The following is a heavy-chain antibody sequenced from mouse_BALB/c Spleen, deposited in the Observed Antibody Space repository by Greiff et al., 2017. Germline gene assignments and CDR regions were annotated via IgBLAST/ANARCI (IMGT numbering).Heavy chain of an antibody. J-gene: IGHJ2*01. CDR2: IYPGNVNT. CDR1: GYTFTSYY. Sequence: QVQLQQSGPELVKPGASVRISCKASGYTFTSYYIHWVKQRPGQGLEWIGWIYPGNVNTKYNEKFKGKATLTADKSSSTAYMQLSSLTSEDSAVYFCARDYYYGSSYDFDYWGQGTTLTVSS. CDR3: ARDYYYGSSYDFDY. D-gene: IGHD1-1*01. V-gene: IGHV1S56*01.